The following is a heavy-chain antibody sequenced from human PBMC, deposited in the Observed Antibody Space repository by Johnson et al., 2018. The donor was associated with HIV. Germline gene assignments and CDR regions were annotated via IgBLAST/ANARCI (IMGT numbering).Heavy chain of an antibody. D-gene: IGHD2-2*01. CDR1: GFTFDDYG. CDR3: ARGKLPAALRRGDAFDI. CDR2: INWNGGST. V-gene: IGHV3-20*04. J-gene: IGHJ3*02. Sequence: EVQLVESGGGLVKPGGSLRVSCAASGFTFDDYGMSWVRQAPGKGLEWVSVINWNGGSTGYADSVKGRFTISRDNAKNSLYLQMNSLRAEDTALYYCARGKLPAALRRGDAFDIWGQGTMVTVSS.